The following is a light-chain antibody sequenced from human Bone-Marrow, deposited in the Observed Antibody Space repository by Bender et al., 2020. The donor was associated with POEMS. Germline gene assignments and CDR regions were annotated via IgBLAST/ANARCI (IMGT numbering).Light chain of an antibody. CDR2: DVS. CDR1: SNDVGGYDN. J-gene: IGLJ2*01. Sequence: QSALTQPASVSGSPGQSIAISCTGTSNDVGGYDNVSWYQQHPGKAPKLLIYDVSTRPSGVSYRFSGSKSDNTASLTISGLQAEDEADYYCCSYTGSSTLGVFGGGTKLTVL. CDR3: CSYTGSSTLGV. V-gene: IGLV2-14*03.